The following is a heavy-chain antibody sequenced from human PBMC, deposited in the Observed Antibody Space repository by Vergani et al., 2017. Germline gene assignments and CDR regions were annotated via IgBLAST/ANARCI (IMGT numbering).Heavy chain of an antibody. J-gene: IGHJ4*02. CDR2: ISYDGSNK. D-gene: IGHD6-19*01. CDR3: ARDEGGSSGYFDY. Sequence: VQLVESGGGLVQPGGSLRLSCAASGFTFSSYAMHWVRQAPGKGLEWVAVISYDGSNKYYADSVKGRFTISRDNSKNTLYLQMNSLRAEDTAVYYCARDEGGSSGYFDYWGQGTLVTVSS. V-gene: IGHV3-30-3*01. CDR1: GFTFSSYA.